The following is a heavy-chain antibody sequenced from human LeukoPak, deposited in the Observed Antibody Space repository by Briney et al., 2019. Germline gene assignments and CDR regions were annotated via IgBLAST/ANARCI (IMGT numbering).Heavy chain of an antibody. V-gene: IGHV3-30*18. D-gene: IGHD3-16*01. J-gene: IGHJ4*02. CDR1: GFTFSSYG. CDR3: AKSQGGSFDY. CDR2: ISYDGSNK. Sequence: GGSQRLSCAASGFTFSSYGMHWVRQAPGKGLEWVAVISYDGSNKYYADSVKGRFTISRDNSKNTLYLQMNSLRAEDTAVYYCAKSQGGSFDYWGQGTLVTVSS.